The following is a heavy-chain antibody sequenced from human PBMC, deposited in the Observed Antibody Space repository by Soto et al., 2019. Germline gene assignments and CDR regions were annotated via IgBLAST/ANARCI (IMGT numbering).Heavy chain of an antibody. CDR1: GGSISSYY. Sequence: PSETLSLTCTVSGGSISSYYWSWIRQPPGKGLEWIGYIYYSGSTNYNPSLKSRVTISVDTSKNQFSLKLSSVTAADTAVYYCARAQFSFGGWSFFDYWGQGTLVTVSS. CDR3: ARAQFSFGGWSFFDY. J-gene: IGHJ4*02. CDR2: IYYSGST. D-gene: IGHD6-19*01. V-gene: IGHV4-59*01.